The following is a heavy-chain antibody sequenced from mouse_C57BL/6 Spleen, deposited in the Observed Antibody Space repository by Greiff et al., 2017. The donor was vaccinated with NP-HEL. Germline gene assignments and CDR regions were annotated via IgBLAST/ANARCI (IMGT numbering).Heavy chain of an antibody. CDR3: ARNPYSNYRYAMDY. CDR2: IWRGGST. Sequence: QVQLQQSGPGLVQPSQCLSITCTVSGFSLTSYGVHWVRQSPGKGLEWLGVIWRGGSTDYNAAFMSRLSITKDNSKSQVFVKMNSLQADDTAIYYCARNPYSNYRYAMDYWGQGTSVTVSS. V-gene: IGHV2-5*01. J-gene: IGHJ4*01. D-gene: IGHD2-5*01. CDR1: GFSLTSYG.